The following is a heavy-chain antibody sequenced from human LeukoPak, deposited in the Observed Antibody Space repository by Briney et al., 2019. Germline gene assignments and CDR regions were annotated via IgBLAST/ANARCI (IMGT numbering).Heavy chain of an antibody. CDR3: AKDGAGRDV. J-gene: IGHJ6*02. V-gene: IGHV3-23*01. CDR2: ISGSGGST. CDR1: GFTFSSCS. Sequence: GGSLRLCCAAAGFTFSSCSLSWCRQAPAKELEWVSAISGSGGSTYYADSVKGRFTISGDNSKNTLYLQMNSLRAADTAVYYCAKDGAGRDVWGQGTTVTVSS.